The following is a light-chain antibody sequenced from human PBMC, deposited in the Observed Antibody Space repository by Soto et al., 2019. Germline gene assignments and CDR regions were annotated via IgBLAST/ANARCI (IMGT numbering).Light chain of an antibody. Sequence: EIVLTQSPATVALSPGERATLSCRASQRIGGYLGWYQQKPGQAPRLLIYDASNRATGIPVRFSGSGSGTDYTLTITNLEPEDFAIYYCQQRSNWPWTFGQGTKVDIK. CDR1: QRIGGY. CDR2: DAS. V-gene: IGKV3-11*01. CDR3: QQRSNWPWT. J-gene: IGKJ1*01.